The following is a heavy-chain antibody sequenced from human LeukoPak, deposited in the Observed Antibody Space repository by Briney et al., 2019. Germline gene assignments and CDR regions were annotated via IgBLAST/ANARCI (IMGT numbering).Heavy chain of an antibody. Sequence: GGSLRLSCAASGFTFSSYSMNWVRQAPGKGLEWVSSISSSSSYIYYADSVKGRFTISRDNAKNSLYLQMNSLRAEDTAVYYCATVVVVPAATDYWGQGALATVSS. J-gene: IGHJ4*02. CDR1: GFTFSSYS. D-gene: IGHD2-2*01. V-gene: IGHV3-21*01. CDR3: ATVVVVPAATDY. CDR2: ISSSSSYI.